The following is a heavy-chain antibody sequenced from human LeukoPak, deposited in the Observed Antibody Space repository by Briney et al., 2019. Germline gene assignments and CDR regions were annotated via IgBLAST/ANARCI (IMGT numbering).Heavy chain of an antibody. D-gene: IGHD3-10*01. CDR1: GGTFSSYA. CDR2: IIPILGIA. J-gene: IGHJ5*02. CDR3: AVGLLWFGELLWGNWFGP. V-gene: IGHV1-69*04. Sequence: SVTVSFTASGGTFSSYAISWVRQAPGQGLEWMGRIIPILGIANYAQKFQGRVTITADKSTSTAYMELSSLRSEDTAVYYCAVGLLWFGELLWGNWFGPWGQGTLVTVSS.